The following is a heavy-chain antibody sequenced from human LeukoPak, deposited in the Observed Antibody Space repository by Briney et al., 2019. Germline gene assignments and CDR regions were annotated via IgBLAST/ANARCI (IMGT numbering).Heavy chain of an antibody. CDR3: ARGYGGLSYFDY. D-gene: IGHD4-23*01. CDR1: GGSISSHC. V-gene: IGHV4-59*11. Sequence: SSETLSLTCTVSGGSISSHCWSWIRQPPGKGLEWIGYIYYSGSTNYNPSLKSRVTISVDTSKNQFSLKLSSVTAADTAVYYCARGYGGLSYFDYWGQGTLVTVSS. J-gene: IGHJ4*02. CDR2: IYYSGST.